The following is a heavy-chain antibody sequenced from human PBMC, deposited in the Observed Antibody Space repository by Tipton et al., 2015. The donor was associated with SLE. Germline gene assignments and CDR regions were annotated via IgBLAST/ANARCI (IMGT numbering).Heavy chain of an antibody. CDR2: ISHSGSTR. J-gene: IGHJ3*02. Sequence: LSLTCAASGFILSDYEINWVRQAPGKGLEWISYISHSGSTRYYADSVKGRFTISRDNAENSLYLQMNSLRGDDTAVYYCARAGPWGATAAFDMWGQGTMVTVSS. D-gene: IGHD1-26*01. CDR1: GFILSDYE. CDR3: ARAGPWGATAAFDM. V-gene: IGHV3-48*03.